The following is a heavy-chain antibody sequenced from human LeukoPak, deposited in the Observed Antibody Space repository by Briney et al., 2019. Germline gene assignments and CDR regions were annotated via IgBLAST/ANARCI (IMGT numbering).Heavy chain of an antibody. Sequence: GGSLRLSCEASGFTFSDFGMHWVRQAPGKGLEWVAFIRYDGSNKYYADYVKGRFTISRDNSKNTLYLQMNSLRAEDTAVYYCAKDFGGQNYDILTGQNGYFDYWGQGTLVTVSS. V-gene: IGHV3-30*02. CDR2: IRYDGSNK. J-gene: IGHJ4*02. CDR3: AKDFGGQNYDILTGQNGYFDY. CDR1: GFTFSDFG. D-gene: IGHD3-9*01.